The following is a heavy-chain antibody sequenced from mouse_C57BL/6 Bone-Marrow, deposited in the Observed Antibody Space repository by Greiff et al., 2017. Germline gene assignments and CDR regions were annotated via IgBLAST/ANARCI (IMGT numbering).Heavy chain of an antibody. CDR1: GFTFSDYG. CDR3: ARLGTLAY. D-gene: IGHD3-1*01. J-gene: IGHJ3*01. V-gene: IGHV5-17*01. Sequence: EVKVVESGGGLVKPGGSLKLSCAASGFTFSDYGMHWVRQAPEKGLEWVAYISSGSSTIYYADTVKGRFTISRDNAKNTLFLQMTSLRSEDTAMYYCARLGTLAYWGQGTLVTVSA. CDR2: ISSGSSTI.